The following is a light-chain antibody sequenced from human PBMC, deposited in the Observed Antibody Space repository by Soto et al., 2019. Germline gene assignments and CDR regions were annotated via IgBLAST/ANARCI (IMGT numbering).Light chain of an antibody. CDR2: DVS. V-gene: IGLV2-14*03. CDR1: SSDVGGYNY. CDR3: YSYTSSNTYV. J-gene: IGLJ1*01. Sequence: QSALTQPASVSGSPGQSSTISCTGTSSDVGGYNYVSWYQHHPGKVPQLMIYDVSNRPSGVSNRFSGSKSGNTASLTISGLHAEDEADYYCYSYTSSNTYVFGTGTKLTVL.